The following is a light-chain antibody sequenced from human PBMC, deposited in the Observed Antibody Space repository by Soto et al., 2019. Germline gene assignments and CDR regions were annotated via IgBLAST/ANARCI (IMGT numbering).Light chain of an antibody. CDR1: QSISSY. CDR3: PQYNSYPWT. Sequence: IQITQAPSSLSASVGDRVTITCRASQSISSYLNWYQQKPGKAPKLLIYAASSLQSGVPSRFSGSGSGTEFTLTISSLQPDDFATYYCPQYNSYPWTFGQGTKVDI. V-gene: IGKV1-39*01. CDR2: AAS. J-gene: IGKJ1*01.